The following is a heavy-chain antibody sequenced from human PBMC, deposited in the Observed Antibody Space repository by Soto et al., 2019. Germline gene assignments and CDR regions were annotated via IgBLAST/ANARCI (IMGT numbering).Heavy chain of an antibody. J-gene: IGHJ5*02. V-gene: IGHV4-4*02. CDR1: GGSISSSNW. CDR3: ARAAGGVVHNNWFDP. Sequence: LETLSLTCAVSGGSISSSNWWSWVRQPPGKGLEWIGEIYHSGSTNYNPSLKSRVTISVDTSKNQFSLKLSSVTAADTAVYYCARAAGGVVHNNWFDPWGQGTLVTVSS. CDR2: IYHSGST. D-gene: IGHD3-3*01.